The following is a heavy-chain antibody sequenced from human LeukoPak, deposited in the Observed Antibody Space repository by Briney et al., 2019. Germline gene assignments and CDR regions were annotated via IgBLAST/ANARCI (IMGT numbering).Heavy chain of an antibody. CDR3: ARSDDAFDI. J-gene: IGHJ3*02. Sequence: GGSLRLSCAASGFTFSSYSMNWVRQAPGKGLEWVSYISSSSSYIYYADSVKGRFTISRDNAKNSLYLQMNRLRAEDTAVYYCARSDDAFDIWGQGTMVTVSS. V-gene: IGHV3-21*01. CDR1: GFTFSSYS. CDR2: ISSSSSYI.